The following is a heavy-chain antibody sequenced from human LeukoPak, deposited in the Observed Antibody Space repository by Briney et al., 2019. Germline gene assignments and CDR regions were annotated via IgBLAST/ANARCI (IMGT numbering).Heavy chain of an antibody. CDR3: TKDGYLGHYFDY. Sequence: GGSLRLSCAASGFTVSSNYMSWVRQAPGKGLEWVSVIYSGGSTYYADSVKGRFTITRDNSKNTLYLQMNSLRAEDTAVYYCTKDGYLGHYFDYWGQGTLVTVSS. V-gene: IGHV3-53*05. CDR1: GFTVSSNY. J-gene: IGHJ4*02. D-gene: IGHD2-21*01. CDR2: IYSGGST.